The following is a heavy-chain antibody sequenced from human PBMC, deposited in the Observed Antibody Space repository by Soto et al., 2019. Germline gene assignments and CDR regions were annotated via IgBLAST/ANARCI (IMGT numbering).Heavy chain of an antibody. V-gene: IGHV4-31*03. Sequence: SETLSLTCTVSGGSISSGGYYWSWIRQHPGKGLEWIGDIYYSGNTYYNPSLKSRVTISLDTSKNQFSLKLSSVTAADTAVYYCARGLILWFGDLSRRGGYYYYMDVWGKGTTVTVSS. D-gene: IGHD3-10*01. CDR3: ARGLILWFGDLSRRGGYYYYMDV. CDR2: IYYSGNT. J-gene: IGHJ6*03. CDR1: GGSISSGGYY.